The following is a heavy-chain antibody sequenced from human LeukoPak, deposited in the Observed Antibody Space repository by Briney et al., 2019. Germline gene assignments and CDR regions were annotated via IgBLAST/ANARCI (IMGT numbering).Heavy chain of an antibody. J-gene: IGHJ4*02. CDR1: GFTFSSYA. CDR3: AKRRTYYDFWSGYEYDY. V-gene: IGHV3-23*01. D-gene: IGHD3-3*01. CDR2: ISGSGGST. Sequence: GGSLRLSCAASGFTFSSYAMSWVRQAPGKGLEWVSAISGSGGSTYYADSVKGRFTISRDNSKNTLYLQMNSLRAEDTAVYYCAKRRTYYDFWSGYEYDYWGQGTLVTVPS.